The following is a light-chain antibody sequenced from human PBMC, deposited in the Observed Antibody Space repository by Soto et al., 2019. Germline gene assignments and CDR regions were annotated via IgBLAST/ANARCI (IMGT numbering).Light chain of an antibody. CDR1: QGISTW. V-gene: IGKV1D-12*01. CDR2: AAS. J-gene: IGKJ2*01. CDR3: QQAINFPYT. Sequence: DIQMTQSPSSVSASVGDRVTITCRSSQGISTWLAWFQQTPGKAPKLLIYAASILQSGVPSRFSGSGSGTDFTLTISSLQPEDCATYYCQQAINFPYTFGQGTKPEIE.